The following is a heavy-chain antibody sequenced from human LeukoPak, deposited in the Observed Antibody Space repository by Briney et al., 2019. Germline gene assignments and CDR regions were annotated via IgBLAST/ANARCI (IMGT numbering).Heavy chain of an antibody. V-gene: IGHV1-2*02. CDR1: GYTFTGYY. D-gene: IGHD3-22*01. CDR2: INPNSGGT. Sequence: ASVRVSCRASGYTFTGYYMHWVRQAPGQGLEWMGWINPNSGGTNYAQKFQGRVTMTRDTSISTAYMELSRLRSDDTAVYYCATKGDYDKDFDYWGQGTLVTVSS. J-gene: IGHJ4*02. CDR3: ATKGDYDKDFDY.